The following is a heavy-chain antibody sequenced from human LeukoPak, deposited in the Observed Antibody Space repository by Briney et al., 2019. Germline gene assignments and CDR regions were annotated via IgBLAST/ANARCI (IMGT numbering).Heavy chain of an antibody. CDR3: AKEMGDKRRAHYYDSSGYLDY. J-gene: IGHJ4*02. CDR2: IRYDGSNK. V-gene: IGHV3-30*02. Sequence: GGSLRLSCAASGFTFSSYGMHWVRQAPGKGLEWVAFIRYDGSNKYYADSVKGRFTISRDNSKNTLYLQMNSLRAEDTAVYYCAKEMGDKRRAHYYDSSGYLDYWGQGTLVTVSS. D-gene: IGHD3-22*01. CDR1: GFTFSSYG.